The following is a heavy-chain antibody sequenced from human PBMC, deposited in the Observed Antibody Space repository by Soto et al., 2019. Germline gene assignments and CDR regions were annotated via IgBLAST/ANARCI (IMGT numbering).Heavy chain of an antibody. V-gene: IGHV4-39*01. CDR1: GGSISSSSYY. J-gene: IGHJ4*02. CDR3: ASSDGGSTIDY. Sequence: QLQLQESGPGLVKPSKTLSLTCSVSGGSISSSSYYWGWIRQPPGKGLQWIGTIYYSGSTYYNPSLKSRVTISVDTSKNQFSLKLSSVTAADTAVYYCASSDGGSTIDYWGQGALVTVSS. CDR2: IYYSGST.